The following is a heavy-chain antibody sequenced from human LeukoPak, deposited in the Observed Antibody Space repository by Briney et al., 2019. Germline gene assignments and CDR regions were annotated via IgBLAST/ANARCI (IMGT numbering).Heavy chain of an antibody. J-gene: IGHJ3*02. V-gene: IGHV1-18*01. Sequence: ASVRVSCKAYGYTFMSHGISWVRQAPGQGLEWMGWISGSSSNTNYAQRLQGRVTMTTDTSTTTAYMELRSLRSDDTAVYYCARATGTWGHDGFDIWGQGTMVTVSS. CDR1: GYTFMSHG. CDR3: ARATGTWGHDGFDI. D-gene: IGHD3-16*01. CDR2: ISGSSSNT.